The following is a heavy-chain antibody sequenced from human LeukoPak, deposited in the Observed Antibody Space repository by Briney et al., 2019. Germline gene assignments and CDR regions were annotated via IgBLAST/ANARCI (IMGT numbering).Heavy chain of an antibody. CDR2: ISFDGSNK. J-gene: IGHJ5*02. CDR3: AKPISGGLAVTADWFDP. D-gene: IGHD6-19*01. Sequence: GRSLRLSYAASGFRFSSSGMHWVRQAPGKGLEWVAVISFDGSNKYYADSVKGRFTISRDNSKSTLYLQLNSLRAEDTAVYYCAKPISGGLAVTADWFDPWGQGTLVTVSS. CDR1: GFRFSSSG. V-gene: IGHV3-30*18.